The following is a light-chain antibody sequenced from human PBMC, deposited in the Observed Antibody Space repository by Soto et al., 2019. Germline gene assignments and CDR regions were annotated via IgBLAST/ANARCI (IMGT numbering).Light chain of an antibody. CDR2: LGS. CDR1: QSLLHSNGYNY. Sequence: DVVMTQSPLSLPVTLGQPASISCRSSQSLLHSNGYNYLDWYLQKPGQSPQLLIYLGSNRASGVPDRFSGSGSGTDFTLRISRVEAEDVGTYYCMQAAHTPWTFGQGTKVDIK. V-gene: IGKV2-28*01. CDR3: MQAAHTPWT. J-gene: IGKJ1*01.